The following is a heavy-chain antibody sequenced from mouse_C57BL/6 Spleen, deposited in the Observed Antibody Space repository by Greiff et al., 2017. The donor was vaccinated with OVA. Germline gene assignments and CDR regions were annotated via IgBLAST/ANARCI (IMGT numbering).Heavy chain of an antibody. J-gene: IGHJ3*01. CDR2: IDPSDSYT. CDR3: ARGDYYGSSTAWFAY. V-gene: IGHV1-69*01. D-gene: IGHD1-1*01. CDR1: GYTFTSYW. Sequence: QVQLQQPGAELVMPGASVKLSCKASGYTFTSYWMHWVKQRPGQGLEWIGEIDPSDSYTNYNQKFKGKSTLTVDKSSSTAYMQLSSLTSEDSAVYDCARGDYYGSSTAWFAYWGQGTLVTVSA.